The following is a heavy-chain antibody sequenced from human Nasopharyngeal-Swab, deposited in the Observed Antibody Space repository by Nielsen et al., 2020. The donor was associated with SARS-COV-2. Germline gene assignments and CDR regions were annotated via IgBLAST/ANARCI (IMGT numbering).Heavy chain of an antibody. CDR1: GFTFSSYS. CDR2: ISSSSSTI. V-gene: IGHV3-48*02. D-gene: IGHD6-6*01. Sequence: GESLKISCAASGFTFSSYSMNWVRQAPGKGLEWVSYISSSSSTIYYADSVKGRFTISRDNAKNSLYLQMNSLRDEDTAVYYCARDGYSCSWYAFDIWGQATMVTVSS. CDR3: ARDGYSCSWYAFDI. J-gene: IGHJ3*02.